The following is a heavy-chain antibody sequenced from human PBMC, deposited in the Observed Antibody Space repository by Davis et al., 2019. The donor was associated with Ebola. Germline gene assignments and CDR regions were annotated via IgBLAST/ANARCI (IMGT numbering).Heavy chain of an antibody. J-gene: IGHJ4*02. CDR3: ARGRRYSYGPLGY. V-gene: IGHV4-34*01. Sequence: SETLSLTCAVYGGSFSGYYWSWIRQPPGKGLEWIGELNHSGSTNYNPSLKSRVTISVDTSKNQFSLKLSSVTAADTAVYYCARGRRYSYGPLGYWGQGTLVTVSS. CDR2: LNHSGST. CDR1: GGSFSGYY. D-gene: IGHD5-18*01.